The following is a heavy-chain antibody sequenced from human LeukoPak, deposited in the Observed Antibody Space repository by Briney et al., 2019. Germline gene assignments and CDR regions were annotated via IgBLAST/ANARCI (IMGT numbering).Heavy chain of an antibody. Sequence: GGSLRLSCAASGFTFSSYSMNWVRQAPGKGLEWVAVISYDGSNKYYADSVKGRFTISRDNSKNTLYLQMNSLRAEDTAVYYCARSMGIAVSRNSNFDYWGQGILVTVSS. J-gene: IGHJ4*02. CDR1: GFTFSSYS. CDR2: ISYDGSNK. D-gene: IGHD6-19*01. V-gene: IGHV3-30*03. CDR3: ARSMGIAVSRNSNFDY.